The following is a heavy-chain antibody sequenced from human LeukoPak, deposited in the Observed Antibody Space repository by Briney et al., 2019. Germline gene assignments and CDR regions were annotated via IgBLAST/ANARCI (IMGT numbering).Heavy chain of an antibody. J-gene: IGHJ4*02. V-gene: IGHV1-2*02. CDR2: INPNSGGT. CDR3: ARDLDWVVPAIDFDY. CDR1: GYTFTGYY. D-gene: IGHD2-2*01. Sequence: ASVKVSCKASGYTFTGYYMHWVRQAPGQGLEWMGWINPNSGGTNYAQKFQGRVTMTRDTSISTAYMELSRLRSDDTAVYYCARDLDWVVPAIDFDYWGQGTLVTVSS.